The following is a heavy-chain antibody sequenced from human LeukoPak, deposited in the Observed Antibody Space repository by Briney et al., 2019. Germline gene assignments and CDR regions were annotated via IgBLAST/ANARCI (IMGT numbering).Heavy chain of an antibody. CDR2: ISGSGGST. CDR1: GFTFSSYA. J-gene: IGHJ4*02. V-gene: IGHV3-23*01. Sequence: QPGGSLRLSCAASGFTFSSYAMSWVRQAPGKGRNWFSAISGSGGSTYYADSVKGRFTISRDSSKNTLYLQMNSLRAEDTAVYYCARLWELPSPFDYWGQGTLVTVSS. D-gene: IGHD1-26*01. CDR3: ARLWELPSPFDY.